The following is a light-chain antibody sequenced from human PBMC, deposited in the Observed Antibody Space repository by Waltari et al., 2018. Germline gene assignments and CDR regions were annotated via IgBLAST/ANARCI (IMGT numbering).Light chain of an antibody. J-gene: IGKJ2*03. Sequence: EKVMTPSLATQSVSPGEVVTLSCRASQSVSRNVTWYQHRPGQAPRLLLYDASTRASGIPARFSGSWSGTEFALTISGLQSEDFALYYCQQYNDWYSFGQGTKLEIK. V-gene: IGKV3-15*01. CDR3: QQYNDWYS. CDR2: DAS. CDR1: QSVSRN.